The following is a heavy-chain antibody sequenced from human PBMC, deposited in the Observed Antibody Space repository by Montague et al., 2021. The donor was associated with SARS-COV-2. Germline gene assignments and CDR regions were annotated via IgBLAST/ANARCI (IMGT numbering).Heavy chain of an antibody. Sequence: SLRLSCAASGLTFSSYAMHWVRQAPGKGLEWVAVISYDGSNKYYADSVKGRFTISRDNSKNTLYLQMNSLRAEDTAVYYCARGPGGGYFDWLDYWGQGTLVTVSS. D-gene: IGHD3-9*01. V-gene: IGHV3-30*04. CDR3: ARGPGGGYFDWLDY. CDR1: GLTFSSYA. J-gene: IGHJ4*02. CDR2: ISYDGSNK.